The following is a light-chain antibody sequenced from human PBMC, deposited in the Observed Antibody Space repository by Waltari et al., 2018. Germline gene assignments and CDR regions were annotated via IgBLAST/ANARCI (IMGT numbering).Light chain of an antibody. CDR3: SAHGGTNSYYV. V-gene: IGLV2-8*01. J-gene: IGLJ1*01. CDR2: EVN. CDR1: SSDVGGYNF. Sequence: QSALTQPPSASGSPGQSVTISCTGTSSDVGGYNFVSWYQHRPGKLPSLIIYEVNTRPAGVPDRFSGSKSGNTASLTGSGLQAEDEADYYCSAHGGTNSYYVFGTGTTVTVL.